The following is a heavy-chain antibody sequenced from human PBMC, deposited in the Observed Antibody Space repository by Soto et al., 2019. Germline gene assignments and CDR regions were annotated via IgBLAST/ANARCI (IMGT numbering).Heavy chain of an antibody. Sequence: QVQLVESGGGVVQPGRSLRLSCAASGFTFRNYGMHWVRQAPGKGLEWVAIISYDGSKKYYADSVKGRFTISRDNSKNTLYLQMNSLRAEDTAVYYCARDLVCGGSCLGFDYWGQGTLVTVSS. D-gene: IGHD2-15*01. V-gene: IGHV3-30*03. CDR2: ISYDGSKK. CDR3: ARDLVCGGSCLGFDY. J-gene: IGHJ4*02. CDR1: GFTFRNYG.